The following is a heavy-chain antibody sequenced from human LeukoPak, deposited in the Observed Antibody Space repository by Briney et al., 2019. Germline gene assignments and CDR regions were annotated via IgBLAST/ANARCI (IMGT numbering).Heavy chain of an antibody. CDR2: INPNSGGT. Sequence: EASVKVSCKASGYTFSAYFIHWARQGAGQGLEWMGWINPNSGGTNYAQKFQGRVTMTRDTSISTAYMELSRLRSDDTAVYYCARVDFWSGYYPTFDYWGQGTLVTVSS. V-gene: IGHV1-2*02. J-gene: IGHJ4*02. D-gene: IGHD3-3*01. CDR1: GYTFSAYF. CDR3: ARVDFWSGYYPTFDY.